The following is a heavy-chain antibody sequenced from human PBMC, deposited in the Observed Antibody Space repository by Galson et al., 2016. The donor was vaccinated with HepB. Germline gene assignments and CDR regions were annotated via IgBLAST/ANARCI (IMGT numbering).Heavy chain of an antibody. D-gene: IGHD2-2*01. CDR1: GGSISSGGYY. V-gene: IGHV4-31*03. Sequence: TLSLTCTVSGGSISSGGYYWSWLRQHPGKGPEWIGYIHYSGSAYYNPSLKSRATKSVNTAKNQFSLNLASVTAADTAVYYCTKVREACSRTICHHYYGTDGWGQGTTVTVSS. CDR3: TKVREACSRTICHHYYGTDG. CDR2: IHYSGSA. J-gene: IGHJ6*02.